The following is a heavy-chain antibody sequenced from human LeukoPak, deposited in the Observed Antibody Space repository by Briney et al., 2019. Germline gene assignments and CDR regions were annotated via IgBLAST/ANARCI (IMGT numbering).Heavy chain of an antibody. CDR1: GFTFSSYA. V-gene: IGHV3-30*04. D-gene: IGHD2-15*01. J-gene: IGHJ4*02. CDR2: ISYDGSNK. Sequence: GRSLRLSCAASGFTFSSYAMHWVRQAPGKGLGWVAVISYDGSNKYYADSVKGRFTISRDNSKNTLYLQMNSLRAEDTAVYYCAREQDIVVVVARGLDYWGQGTLVTVSS. CDR3: AREQDIVVVVARGLDY.